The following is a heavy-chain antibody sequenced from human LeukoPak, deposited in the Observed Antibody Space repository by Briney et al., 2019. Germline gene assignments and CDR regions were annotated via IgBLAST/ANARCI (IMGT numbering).Heavy chain of an antibody. CDR1: GFTFSSYG. CDR2: IRYDGSNK. V-gene: IGHV3-30*02. Sequence: GGSPRLSCAASGFTFSSYGMHWVRQAPGKGLEWVAFIRYDGSNKYYADSVKGRFTISRNNSKNTLYLQMNSLRAEDTAVYYCAKDYGGNKGLFDYWGQGTLVTVSS. J-gene: IGHJ4*02. CDR3: AKDYGGNKGLFDY. D-gene: IGHD4-23*01.